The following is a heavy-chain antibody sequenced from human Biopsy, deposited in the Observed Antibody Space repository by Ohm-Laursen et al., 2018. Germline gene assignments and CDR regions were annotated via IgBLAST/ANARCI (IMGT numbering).Heavy chain of an antibody. J-gene: IGHJ6*02. V-gene: IGHV1-2*07. CDR1: GYTFIDYY. D-gene: IGHD3-3*01. CDR2: VNPNNGDK. Sequence: ASVKVSCKVSGYTFIDYYIHWVRQAPGQGLEWMGWVNPNNGDKKFAPDFQGRLTMTRDKSISTAYMELIRLRSDDTAVYYCVRGPLGPLLEWLLFQTSIDVWGQGTTVTVSS. CDR3: VRGPLGPLLEWLLFQTSIDV.